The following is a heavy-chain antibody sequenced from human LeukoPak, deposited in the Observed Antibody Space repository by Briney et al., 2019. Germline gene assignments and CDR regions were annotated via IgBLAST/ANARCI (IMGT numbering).Heavy chain of an antibody. CDR3: AKVASWFGDPGDAFDI. V-gene: IGHV3-23*01. CDR1: GFAFSSYA. J-gene: IGHJ3*02. Sequence: GGSLRLSCAASGFAFSSYAMRWVRQAPGKGLDWVSAISGSGGSTYYADSVKGRFTISRDNSKNTLYLQMNSLRAEDTAVYYCAKVASWFGDPGDAFDIWGQGTMVTVSS. D-gene: IGHD3-10*01. CDR2: ISGSGGST.